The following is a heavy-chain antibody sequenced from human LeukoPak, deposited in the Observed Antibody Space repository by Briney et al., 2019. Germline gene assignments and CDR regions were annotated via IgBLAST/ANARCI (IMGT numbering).Heavy chain of an antibody. V-gene: IGHV4-39*01. J-gene: IGHJ4*02. D-gene: IGHD4-17*01. Sequence: SETLSLTCTVSGGSISSSSCYWGWIRQPPGKGLEWIGSIYYSGSTYYNPSLKSRVTISVDTSKNQFSLKLSSVTAADTAVYYCARGMVTTGSHFDYWGQGTLVTVSS. CDR1: GGSISSSSCY. CDR2: IYYSGST. CDR3: ARGMVTTGSHFDY.